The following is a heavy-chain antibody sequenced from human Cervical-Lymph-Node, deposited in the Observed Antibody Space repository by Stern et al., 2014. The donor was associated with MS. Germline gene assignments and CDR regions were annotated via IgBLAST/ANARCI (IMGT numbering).Heavy chain of an antibody. D-gene: IGHD2-2*01. V-gene: IGHV4-30-4*01. J-gene: IGHJ5*02. CDR2: LYYSGST. Sequence: QVQLQESGPGLVKPSQTLSLTCTVSGGSISSGDYYWSWIRQPPGKGLKWIGYLYYSGSTYYNPSLKSRVTISVDTSKNQFSLKLSSVTAADTAVYYCASANCSSTSCPNWFDPWGQGTLVTVSS. CDR1: GGSISSGDYY. CDR3: ASANCSSTSCPNWFDP.